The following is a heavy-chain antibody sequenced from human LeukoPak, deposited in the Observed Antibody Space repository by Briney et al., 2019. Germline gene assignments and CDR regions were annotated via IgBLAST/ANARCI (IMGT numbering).Heavy chain of an antibody. CDR1: GYSFTSYW. J-gene: IGHJ4*02. Sequence: GESLKISCKGSGYSFTSYWIGWVRQMPGKGLEGIGIIYPGDSDTRYSPSFQGQVPISAENSISTVYLQWSSLKASDTAMYYCARGIVGATGYFDYWGQGTLVTVSS. CDR2: IYPGDSDT. D-gene: IGHD1-26*01. CDR3: ARGIVGATGYFDY. V-gene: IGHV5-51*01.